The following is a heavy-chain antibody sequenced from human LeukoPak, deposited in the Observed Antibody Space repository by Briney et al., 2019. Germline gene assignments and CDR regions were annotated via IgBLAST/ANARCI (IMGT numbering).Heavy chain of an antibody. CDR1: GYTFTSYG. V-gene: IGHV1-18*01. CDR2: ISAYNGNT. D-gene: IGHD6-13*01. Sequence: ASVKVSCTASGYTFTSYGISWGRQAPGQGLERVGCISAYNGNTNYAQKLQGRVTMTTDTSPSTAYMELRRLRSDDTALYCRARVSGSSWYPNYYYYGMHVWGQGPTVPVSS. CDR3: ARVSGSSWYPNYYYYGMHV. J-gene: IGHJ6*02.